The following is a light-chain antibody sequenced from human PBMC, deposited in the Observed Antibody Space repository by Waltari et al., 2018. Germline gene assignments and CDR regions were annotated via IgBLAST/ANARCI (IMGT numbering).Light chain of an antibody. J-gene: IGLJ1*01. V-gene: IGLV2-14*03. CDR2: DVT. Sequence: QSALTQPASVSGSPGPSITIPRTATSSDVGDYKYVSWYQQHPGKVPNLLIYDVTNRPSGISYRFSGSKSGYTASLTISGLQAEDEADYYCSSYTTRSTHVFGTGTKVTVL. CDR3: SSYTTRSTHV. CDR1: SSDVGDYKY.